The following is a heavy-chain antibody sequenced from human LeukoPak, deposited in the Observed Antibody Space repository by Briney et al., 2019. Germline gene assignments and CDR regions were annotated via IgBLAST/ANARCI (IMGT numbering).Heavy chain of an antibody. CDR3: ARDHNYAFDN. CDR2: IGIDSGNT. D-gene: IGHD1-1*01. CDR1: GFPFIEYS. J-gene: IGHJ4*02. Sequence: GGSLRLSCTASGFPFIEYSMNWVRQVPGKGLEWIAYIGIDSGNTRYADSVRGRFTISADKAKNSLYLQMNSLRVEDTAVYYCARDHNYAFDNWGQGTLVSVAS. V-gene: IGHV3-48*01.